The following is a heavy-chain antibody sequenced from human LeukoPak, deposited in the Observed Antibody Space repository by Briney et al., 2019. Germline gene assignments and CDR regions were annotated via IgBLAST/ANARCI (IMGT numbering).Heavy chain of an antibody. CDR1: GGSISSRNW. CDR3: ARASHDYGDYSHFDY. Sequence: SETLSLTCAVSGGSISSRNWWSWVRQPPGKGLEWIGEIYHSGSTNYNPSLKTRVTISVDKSKNQFSLRLSSVTAADTAVYYCARASHDYGDYSHFDYWGQGTLVTVSS. CDR2: IYHSGST. J-gene: IGHJ4*02. V-gene: IGHV4-4*02. D-gene: IGHD4-17*01.